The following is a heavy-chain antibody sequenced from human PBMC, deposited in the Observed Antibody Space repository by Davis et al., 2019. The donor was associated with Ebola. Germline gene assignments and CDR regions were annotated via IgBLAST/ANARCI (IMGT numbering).Heavy chain of an antibody. CDR1: GLIFTDYS. CDR2: ISSRRLTI. J-gene: IGHJ5*02. V-gene: IGHV3-48*01. Sequence: GESLKISCAASGLIFTDYSMNWVRQAPGKGLEWVSFISSRRLTIHYADSVKGRFTVIRDNTRRSVFLQMDNLRIEDTATYYCVAHGYKLGSEWFDPWGQGTLVTVSS. D-gene: IGHD5-24*01. CDR3: VAHGYKLGSEWFDP.